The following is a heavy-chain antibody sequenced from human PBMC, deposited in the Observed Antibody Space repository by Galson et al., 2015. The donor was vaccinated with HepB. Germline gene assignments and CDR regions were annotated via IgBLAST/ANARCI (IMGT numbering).Heavy chain of an antibody. CDR3: ARSNTPRKYSSSSPPFRD. V-gene: IGHV4-61*02. D-gene: IGHD6-6*01. CDR2: IYTSGST. CDR1: GGSISSGSYY. J-gene: IGHJ4*02. Sequence: LSLTCTVSGGSISSGSYYWSWIRQPAGKGLEWIGRIYTSGSTNYNPSLKSRVTMSVDTSKNQFSLKLSSVTAADTAVYYCARSNTPRKYSSSSPPFRDWGQGTLVTVSS.